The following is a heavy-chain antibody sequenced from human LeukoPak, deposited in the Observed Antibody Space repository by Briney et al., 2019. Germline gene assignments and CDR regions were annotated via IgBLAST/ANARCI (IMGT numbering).Heavy chain of an antibody. Sequence: ASVKVSCKASGYTFTSYYMHWVRQAPGQGLEWTGIINPSGGSTSYAQKFQGRVTMTRDTSTSTVYMELSSLRSEDTAVYYCARASTYYYGSGSYYSRGSLDYWGQGTLVTVSS. CDR2: INPSGGST. CDR1: GYTFTSYY. V-gene: IGHV1-46*01. D-gene: IGHD3-10*01. J-gene: IGHJ4*02. CDR3: ARASTYYYGSGSYYSRGSLDY.